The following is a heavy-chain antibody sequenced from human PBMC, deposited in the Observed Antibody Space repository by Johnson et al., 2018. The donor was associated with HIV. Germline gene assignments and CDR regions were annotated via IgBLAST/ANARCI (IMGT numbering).Heavy chain of an antibody. CDR2: ISYDGSNN. Sequence: QVQLVESGGGVVQPGRSLRLSCAASGFTFSSYAMHWVRQAPGKGLEWVAVISYDGSNNYYADSVKGRFTISRDNTKNSLYLQMNSLRAEDTAVYYCARDLAYNSRWTGAFDIWGQGTMVTVSS. V-gene: IGHV3-30*04. CDR1: GFTFSSYA. J-gene: IGHJ3*02. D-gene: IGHD6-13*01. CDR3: ARDLAYNSRWTGAFDI.